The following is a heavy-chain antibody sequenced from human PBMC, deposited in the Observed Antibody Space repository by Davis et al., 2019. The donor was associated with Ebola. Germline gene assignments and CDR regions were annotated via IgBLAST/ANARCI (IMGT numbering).Heavy chain of an antibody. CDR2: I. V-gene: IGHV3-23*01. J-gene: IGHJ6*02. CDR1: GFTFTSYS. Sequence: GESLKISCAASGFTFTSYSMTWVRQTPGKGLEWVSGIKGRFTFSRDNSKNTLYLQMNSLRAEDTAMYYCAKGSLYGSRSITAGMDVWGQGTTVTVSS. D-gene: IGHD4-17*01. CDR3: AKGSLYGSRSITAGMDV.